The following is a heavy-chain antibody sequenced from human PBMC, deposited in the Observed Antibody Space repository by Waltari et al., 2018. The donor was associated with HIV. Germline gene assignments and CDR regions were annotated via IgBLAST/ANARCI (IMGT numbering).Heavy chain of an antibody. CDR1: GFSFSSYS. Sequence: EVQLVESGGDLVQPGGSLRLSCAASGFSFSSYSMNWVRQAPGKVLKWISYISNSVNTIDYADSLKGRFTISRDNAKNSLSLQMHSLRAEDTAVYYCARARGYSYGYEDYWGQGALVTVSS. J-gene: IGHJ4*02. V-gene: IGHV3-48*04. CDR3: ARARGYSYGYEDY. CDR2: ISNSVNTI. D-gene: IGHD5-18*01.